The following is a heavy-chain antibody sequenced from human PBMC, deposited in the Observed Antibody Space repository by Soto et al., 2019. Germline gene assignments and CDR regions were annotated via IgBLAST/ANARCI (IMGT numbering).Heavy chain of an antibody. D-gene: IGHD3-22*01. Sequence: AGGFLRFPCAASGFTFSSYARSWVRQAPGQGLEWVSAISSSGGGTYSADSVKGRFTISRDNSKNTLYLQMNSLRAEDTALYYCAKDFIHYYDSSGYSLDYWGQGTLVTAPQ. CDR2: ISSSGGGT. CDR1: GFTFSSYA. CDR3: AKDFIHYYDSSGYSLDY. J-gene: IGHJ4*02. V-gene: IGHV3-23*01.